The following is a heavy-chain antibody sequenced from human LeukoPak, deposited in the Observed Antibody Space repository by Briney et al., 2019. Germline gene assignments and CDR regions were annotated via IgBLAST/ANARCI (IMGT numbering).Heavy chain of an antibody. Sequence: PGGSLRLSCAASGFTFSNYRLHWVRQAPGKGLVWVSCINNDDTKVYADSVRGRFTISRDNAKNTMFLQMNGLRAEDTAAYYCARDTDGLGYWGQGTLVTVSS. CDR1: GFTFSNYR. CDR3: ARDTDGLGY. CDR2: INNDDTK. J-gene: IGHJ4*02. V-gene: IGHV3-74*01. D-gene: IGHD6-6*01.